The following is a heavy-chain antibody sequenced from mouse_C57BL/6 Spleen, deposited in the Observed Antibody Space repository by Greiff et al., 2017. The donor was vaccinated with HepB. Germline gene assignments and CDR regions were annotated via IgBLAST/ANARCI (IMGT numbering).Heavy chain of an antibody. Sequence: QVQLKESGAELARPGASVKLSCKASGYTFTSYGISWVKQRTGQGLEWIGEIYPRSGNTYYNEKFKGKATLTADKSSSKAYRELRRLTSEDSAVYFCARGVTAQATGAMDYWGQVTSVTVSS. D-gene: IGHD3-2*02. CDR1: GYTFTSYG. CDR3: ARGVTAQATGAMDY. CDR2: IYPRSGNT. J-gene: IGHJ4*01. V-gene: IGHV1-81*01.